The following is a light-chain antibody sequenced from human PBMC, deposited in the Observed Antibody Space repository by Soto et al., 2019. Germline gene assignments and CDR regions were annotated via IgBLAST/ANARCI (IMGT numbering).Light chain of an antibody. CDR3: SSYTSSSIPYV. J-gene: IGLJ1*01. V-gene: IGLV2-14*01. CDR1: SSDVGAYKY. CDR2: AVS. Sequence: QSVLTQPASVSGSPGQSNTISCTGTSSDVGAYKYVSWYQQHPGKAPKLMIYAVSNRPSGVSNRFSGSKSGNTASLTISGLQAEDEADYYCSSYTSSSIPYVFGTGTKVTVL.